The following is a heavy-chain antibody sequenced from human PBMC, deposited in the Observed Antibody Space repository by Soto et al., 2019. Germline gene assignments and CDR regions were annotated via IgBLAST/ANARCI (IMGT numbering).Heavy chain of an antibody. J-gene: IGHJ6*03. CDR2: IYPGDSDT. CDR1: GYSFTSYW. V-gene: IGHV5-51*01. CDR3: ARQGGGYCTNGVCHPTDYYYYMDV. D-gene: IGHD2-8*01. Sequence: PGESLKISCKGAGYSFTSYWIGWVRQMPGKGLEWMGIIYPGDSDTRYSPSFQGQVTISADKSISTAYLQWSSLKASDTAMYYCARQGGGYCTNGVCHPTDYYYYMDVWGKGTTVTVSS.